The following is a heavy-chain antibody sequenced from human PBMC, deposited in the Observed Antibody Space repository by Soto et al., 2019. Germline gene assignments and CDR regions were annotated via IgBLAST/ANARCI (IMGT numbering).Heavy chain of an antibody. D-gene: IGHD3-3*01. Sequence: GGSLRLSCAASGFTFSSYSMNWVRQAPGKGLEWVSYISSSSSTIYYADSVKGRFTISRDNAKNSLYLQMNSLRDEDTAVYYCAGSRITIFGVVVPMAVWGQGTTVTVSS. J-gene: IGHJ6*02. V-gene: IGHV3-48*02. CDR1: GFTFSSYS. CDR2: ISSSSSTI. CDR3: AGSRITIFGVVVPMAV.